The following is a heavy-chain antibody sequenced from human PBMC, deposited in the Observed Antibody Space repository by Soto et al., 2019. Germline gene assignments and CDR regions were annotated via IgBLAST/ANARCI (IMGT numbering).Heavy chain of an antibody. CDR1: GDTFNFYS. Sequence: QVQLVQSGAEVKRPGSSVKVSCKASGDTFNFYSINWVRQAPGLGLEWMGRVNPIVSMSNYAQKFQGSVTMTADKSTSTAYMELSSLRSEDTAIYYCASSYGSGYRAFDYWGQGALVTDSS. V-gene: IGHV1-69*02. D-gene: IGHD3-10*01. CDR3: ASSYGSGYRAFDY. CDR2: VNPIVSMS. J-gene: IGHJ4*02.